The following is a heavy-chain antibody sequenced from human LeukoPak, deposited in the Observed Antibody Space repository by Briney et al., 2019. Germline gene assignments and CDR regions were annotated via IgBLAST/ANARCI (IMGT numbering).Heavy chain of an antibody. D-gene: IGHD3-10*01. V-gene: IGHV4-59*08. CDR2: IYYSGST. CDR3: ATLVRGVMHFQH. Sequence: PSETLSLTCTVSGGSISSYYWSWIRQPPGKGLKWIGYIYYSGSTNYNPSLKSRVTISVDTSKNQFSLKLSSVTAADTAVYYCATLVRGVMHFQHWGQGTLVTVSS. J-gene: IGHJ1*01. CDR1: GGSISSYY.